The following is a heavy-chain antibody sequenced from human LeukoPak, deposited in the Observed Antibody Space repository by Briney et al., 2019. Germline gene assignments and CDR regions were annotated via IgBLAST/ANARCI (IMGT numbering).Heavy chain of an antibody. J-gene: IGHJ4*02. CDR2: IIPIFGTT. D-gene: IGHD3-22*01. CDR1: GGTVSRSA. Sequence: ASVKDSCKTSGGTVSRSAVSWVRQAPGQGLEWMGGIIPIFGTTNYAQKFQGRVTITTDESTSTAYMDLKRLRSEDTAVYYCARGTAAAVYDSNGYPYYFDYWGQGTLVTVSS. CDR3: ARGTAAAVYDSNGYPYYFDY. V-gene: IGHV1-69*05.